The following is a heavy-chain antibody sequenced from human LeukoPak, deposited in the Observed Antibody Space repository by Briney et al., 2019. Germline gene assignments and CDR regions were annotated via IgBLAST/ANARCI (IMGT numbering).Heavy chain of an antibody. CDR2: IYYSGST. D-gene: IGHD2-2*01. CDR1: GGSISSSSYY. V-gene: IGHV4-39*01. CDR3: ARGSYQLRIHPIDY. Sequence: SETLSLTCTVSGGSISSSSYYWGWIRQPPGKGLEWIGSIYYSGSTYYNPSLKSRVTISADTSKNQFSLKLSSVTAADTAVYYCARGSYQLRIHPIDYWGQGTLVTVSS. J-gene: IGHJ4*02.